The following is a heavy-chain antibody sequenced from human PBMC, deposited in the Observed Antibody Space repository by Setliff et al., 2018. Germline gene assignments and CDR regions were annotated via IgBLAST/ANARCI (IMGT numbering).Heavy chain of an antibody. Sequence: SETLSLTCTVSGGSISSYYWSWIRQPPGKGLEWIGYIHISGSTDYNPSLKSRVTISVDTSKNQFSLKLSSVTAADTAVYYCARGAGWWDLWGQGTLVTVSS. CDR3: ARGAGWWDL. J-gene: IGHJ5*02. V-gene: IGHV4-4*08. CDR2: IHISGST. CDR1: GGSISSYY.